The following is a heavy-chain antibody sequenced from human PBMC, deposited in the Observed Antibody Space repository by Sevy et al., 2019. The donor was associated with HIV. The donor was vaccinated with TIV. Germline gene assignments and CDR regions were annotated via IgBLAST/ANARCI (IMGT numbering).Heavy chain of an antibody. CDR2: INERGIT. CDR1: DGSFSGSS. CDR3: ARSPPVVVVPGAPSWFDP. D-gene: IGHD2-2*01. V-gene: IGHV4-34*01. Sequence: SETLSLTCAVHDGSFSGSSWNWFRQLPGKGLEWIGEINERGITYSTPSLKSRVTISVDTSKKQFALKLNSVTAADTAVYFCARSPPVVVVPGAPSWFDPWGQGTLVTVSS. J-gene: IGHJ5*02.